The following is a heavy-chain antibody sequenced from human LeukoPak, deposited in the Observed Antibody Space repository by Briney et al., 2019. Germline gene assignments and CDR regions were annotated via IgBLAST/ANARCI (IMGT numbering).Heavy chain of an antibody. CDR1: GGPISSSSYY. CDR3: ARTYSSSWLDSYWYFDL. V-gene: IGHV4-39*01. CDR2: IYYSGST. Sequence: SETLSLTCTVSGGPISSSSYYWGWIRQPPGKGLEWIGSIYYSGSTYYNPSLKSRVTISVDTSKNQFSLKLSSVTAADTAVYYCARTYSSSWLDSYWYFDLWGRGTLVTVSS. J-gene: IGHJ2*01. D-gene: IGHD6-13*01.